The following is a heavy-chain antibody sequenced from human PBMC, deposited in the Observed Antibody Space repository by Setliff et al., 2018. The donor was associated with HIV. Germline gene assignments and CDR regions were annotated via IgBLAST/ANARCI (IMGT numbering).Heavy chain of an antibody. J-gene: IGHJ6*03. CDR1: GFTFGSYA. CDR3: ATRGYSYGWNYYMDV. Sequence: GGSLRLSCAPSGFTFGSYAMSWVRQAPGKGLEWVSVISGSGDSTFYADSLKGRFTISRDNSKNTLYLQMNSLRAEDTAVYYCATRGYSYGWNYYMDVWGKGTTVTVSS. V-gene: IGHV3-23*01. D-gene: IGHD5-18*01. CDR2: ISGSGDST.